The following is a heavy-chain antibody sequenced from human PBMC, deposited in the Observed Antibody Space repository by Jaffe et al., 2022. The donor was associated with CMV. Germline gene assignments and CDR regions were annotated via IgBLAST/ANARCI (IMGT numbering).Heavy chain of an antibody. D-gene: IGHD6-6*01. CDR3: AIRQLALLGYYYYMDV. Sequence: QVQLQESGPGLVKPSGTLSLTCAVSGGSISSSNWWSWVRQPPGKGLEWIGEIYHSGSTNYNPSLKSRVTISVDKSKNQFSLKLSSVTAADTAVYYCAIRQLALLGYYYYMDVWGKGTTVTVSS. V-gene: IGHV4-4*02. CDR2: IYHSGST. CDR1: GGSISSSNW. J-gene: IGHJ6*03.